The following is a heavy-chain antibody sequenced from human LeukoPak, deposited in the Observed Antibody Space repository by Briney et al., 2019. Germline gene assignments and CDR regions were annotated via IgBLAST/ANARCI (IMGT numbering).Heavy chain of an antibody. Sequence: GGSLRHSCAASGFTLSSYAMSWVRQAPAKELAWVSAISGSGGSTYYADSVKGRFTISRDNSKNTLYLQMNSLRAEDTAVYYCAKDRVTVTSFSISDYWGQGTLVTVSS. CDR3: AKDRVTVTSFSISDY. CDR1: GFTLSSYA. J-gene: IGHJ4*02. CDR2: ISGSGGST. V-gene: IGHV3-23*01. D-gene: IGHD4-17*01.